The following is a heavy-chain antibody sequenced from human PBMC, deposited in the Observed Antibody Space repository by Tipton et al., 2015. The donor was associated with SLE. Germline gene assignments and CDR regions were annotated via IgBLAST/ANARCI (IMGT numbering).Heavy chain of an antibody. D-gene: IGHD3-22*01. CDR1: GDTISDHY. CDR3: ARHLFRHSSGYLYYFDY. CDR2: ISYSGST. J-gene: IGHJ4*02. V-gene: IGHV4-59*08. Sequence: GLVKPSETLSLTCTVSGDTISDHYWSWIRQPPGKGLEWIGYISYSGSTNYSPSLKSRVTISLDTSKTQFSLNLSSVTAADTAVYYCARHLFRHSSGYLYYFDYWGQGTLVTVSS.